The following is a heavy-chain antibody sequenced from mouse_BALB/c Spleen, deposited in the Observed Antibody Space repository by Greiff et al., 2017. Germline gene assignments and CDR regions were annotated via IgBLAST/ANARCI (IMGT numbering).Heavy chain of an antibody. J-gene: IGHJ1*01. D-gene: IGHD2-1*01. Sequence: EVHLVESGGGLVKPGGSLKLSCAASGFTFSSYTMSWVRQTPEKRLEWVATISSGGGNTYYPDSVKGRFTISRDNAKNNLYLQMSSLRSEDTALYYCARSGYGNYWYFDVWGAGTTVTVSS. CDR3: ARSGYGNYWYFDV. V-gene: IGHV5-9*03. CDR1: GFTFSSYT. CDR2: ISSGGGNT.